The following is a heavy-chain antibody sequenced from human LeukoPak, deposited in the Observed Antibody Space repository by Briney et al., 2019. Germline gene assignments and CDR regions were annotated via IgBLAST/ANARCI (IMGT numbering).Heavy chain of an antibody. CDR1: GFTFSSYW. D-gene: IGHD3-10*01. V-gene: IGHV3-7*01. CDR3: ASRPGAYYFDY. J-gene: IGHJ4*02. Sequence: PGGSLRLSCAASGFTFSSYWMRWVRQAPGKGLEWMANIKQDGSEKYYVDSVKGRFTISRDNAKNSLYLQMNSLRAEDTAVYYCASRPGAYYFDYWGRGTLVTVSS. CDR2: IKQDGSEK.